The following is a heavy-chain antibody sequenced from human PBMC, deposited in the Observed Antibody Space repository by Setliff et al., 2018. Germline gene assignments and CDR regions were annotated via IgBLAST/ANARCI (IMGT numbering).Heavy chain of an antibody. J-gene: IGHJ6*03. V-gene: IGHV1-69*05. CDR1: GGTFRSYG. CDR2: TIPSFGST. CDR3: AREGVDTRSSTDYRYYMDV. Sequence: SVKVSCKASGGTFRSYGISWVRQVPGQGLEWMGGTIPSFGSTNYAQKFQDRVTIITDESTSTAYMELSSLRTEDTAVYYCAREGVDTRSSTDYRYYMDVWGKGTTVTVSS. D-gene: IGHD5-18*01.